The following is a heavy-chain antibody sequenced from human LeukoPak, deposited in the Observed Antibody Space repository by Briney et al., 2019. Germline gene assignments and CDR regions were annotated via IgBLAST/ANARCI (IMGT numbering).Heavy chain of an antibody. Sequence: QSGGSLRLSCAASGFTFSSYAMSWVRQAPGKGLEWVSAIRGSGGSTYYADSVKGRFTISRDNSKNTLYLQMNSLRAEDTAVYYCAKDRREVLRFLEWLLGMDVWGQGTTVTVSS. D-gene: IGHD3-3*01. CDR3: AKDRREVLRFLEWLLGMDV. CDR2: IRGSGGST. CDR1: GFTFSSYA. V-gene: IGHV3-23*01. J-gene: IGHJ6*02.